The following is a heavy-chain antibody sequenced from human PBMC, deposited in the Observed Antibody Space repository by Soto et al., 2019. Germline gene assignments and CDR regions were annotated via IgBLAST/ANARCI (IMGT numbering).Heavy chain of an antibody. J-gene: IGHJ4*02. CDR1: GYTFTGYY. D-gene: IGHD2-2*01. V-gene: IGHV1-2*04. CDR2: INPNSGGT. Sequence: ASVKVSCKASGYTFTGYYMHWVRQAPGQGLEWMGWINPNSGGTNYAQKFQGWVTMTRDTPISTAYMELSRLRSDDTAVYYCARGEGCSSTSCLYYFDYWGQGTLVTVSS. CDR3: ARGEGCSSTSCLYYFDY.